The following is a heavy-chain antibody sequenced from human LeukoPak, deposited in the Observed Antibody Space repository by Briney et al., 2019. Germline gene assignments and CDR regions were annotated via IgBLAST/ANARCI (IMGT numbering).Heavy chain of an antibody. CDR3: ARAPVIVVVPAAIRGIYWFDP. D-gene: IGHD2-2*01. J-gene: IGHJ5*02. CDR2: INPNSGGT. V-gene: IGHV1-2*02. Sequence: ASVKVSCKASGYTFTGYYMHWVRQAPGQGLEWMGWINPNSGGTNYAQKFQGRVTMTRDTSISTAYMELSWLRSDDTAVYYCARAPVIVVVPAAIRGIYWFDPWGQGTLVTVSS. CDR1: GYTFTGYY.